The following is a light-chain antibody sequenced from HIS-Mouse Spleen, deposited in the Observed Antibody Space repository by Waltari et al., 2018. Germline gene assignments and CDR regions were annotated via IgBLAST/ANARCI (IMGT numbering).Light chain of an antibody. Sequence: QSALTQPASVSGSPGQSITISCTVTSSDVGGYNYVSWYQQHPGKAPKLMIYDVSNRPSGVSNRVSGSKSGNTASLTISGLQAEDEADYYCSSYTSSSFNVVFGGGTKLTVL. V-gene: IGLV2-14*03. CDR1: SSDVGGYNY. CDR3: SSYTSSSFNVV. CDR2: DVS. J-gene: IGLJ2*01.